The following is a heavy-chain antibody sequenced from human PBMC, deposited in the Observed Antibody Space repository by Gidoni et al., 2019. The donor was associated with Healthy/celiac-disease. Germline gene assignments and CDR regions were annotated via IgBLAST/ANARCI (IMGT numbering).Heavy chain of an antibody. CDR1: GFTFSSYS. J-gene: IGHJ4*02. CDR2: ISSSSSYI. CDR3: ARGVYGSGSYIDY. Sequence: EVQPVESGGGLVKPGGSLRLSCAASGFTFSSYSMNWVRQAPGKRLEWVSSISSSSSYIYYADSVKGRFTISRDNAKNSLYLQMNSLRAEDTAVYYCARGVYGSGSYIDYWGQGTLVTVSS. V-gene: IGHV3-21*01. D-gene: IGHD3-10*01.